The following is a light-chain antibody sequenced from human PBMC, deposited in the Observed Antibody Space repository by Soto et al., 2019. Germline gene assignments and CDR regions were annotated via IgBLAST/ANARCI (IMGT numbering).Light chain of an antibody. CDR2: NAS. V-gene: IGKV1-5*03. J-gene: IGKJ1*01. Sequence: DIVMTQSPYTLSLSVGDRVTITCRASQTISSGLAWYQQKPGKAAKLLIYNASTLKSGVPSRFSGSGSGTEFTLTISSLQPDDFAAYYCQQYNSDSDAFGPGTKLKLK. CDR1: QTISSG. CDR3: QQYNSDSDA.